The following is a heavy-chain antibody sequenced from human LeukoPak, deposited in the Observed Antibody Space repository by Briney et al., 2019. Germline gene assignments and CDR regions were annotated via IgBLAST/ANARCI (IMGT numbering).Heavy chain of an antibody. CDR2: VYYTGGT. Sequence: SETLSLTCSVSGGSITSSSYYWAWIRQPPEKGLEWIGSVYYTGGTNCSPSLRSRVTISVDTSKNQFSLKLSSVTDADTAVYYCARHGGTRVTLVEVYYFDYWGQGTLATVSS. CDR1: GGSITSSSYY. D-gene: IGHD4-11*01. CDR3: ARHGGTRVTLVEVYYFDY. J-gene: IGHJ4*02. V-gene: IGHV4-39*01.